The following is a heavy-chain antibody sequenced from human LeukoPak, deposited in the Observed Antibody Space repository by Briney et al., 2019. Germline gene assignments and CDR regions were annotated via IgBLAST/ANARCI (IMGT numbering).Heavy chain of an antibody. J-gene: IGHJ4*02. Sequence: PSETLSLTCTVSGGSISSYYWSWIRQPPGKGLEWIGYIYFSGSTNYNPSLKSRVTISVDTSKNQFSLKLNSVTAADTAVYYCARGPLAGNFDYWGQGTLVTVSS. D-gene: IGHD7-27*01. CDR2: IYFSGST. CDR1: GGSISSYY. V-gene: IGHV4-59*01. CDR3: ARGPLAGNFDY.